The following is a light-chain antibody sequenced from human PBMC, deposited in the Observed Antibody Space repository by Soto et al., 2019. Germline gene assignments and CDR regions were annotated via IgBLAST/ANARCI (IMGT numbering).Light chain of an antibody. J-gene: IGLJ2*01. CDR2: EVT. CDR1: SSDVGGYNY. V-gene: IGLV2-14*01. CDR3: ASYTATSTVL. Sequence: QSALTQPASVSGSPGQSITISCTGTSSDVGGYNYVSWYQQHPGKAPKLMIYEVTYRPSGVSNRFSGSKSGNTASLTISGLQAEDEADYYCASYTATSTVLFGGGTKVTVL.